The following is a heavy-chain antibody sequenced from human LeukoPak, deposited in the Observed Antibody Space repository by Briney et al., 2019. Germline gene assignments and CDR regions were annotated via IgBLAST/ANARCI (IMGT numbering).Heavy chain of an antibody. D-gene: IGHD3-10*02. CDR2: ISWNSGSI. CDR1: GFSFSVYW. J-gene: IGHJ6*04. V-gene: IGHV3-9*01. CDR3: AELGITMIGGV. Sequence: PGGSLRLSCAASGFSFSVYWMHWVRQAPGKGLEWVSGISWNSGSIGYADSVKGRFTISRDNAKNSLYLQMNSLRAEDTAVYYCAELGITMIGGVWGKGTTVTISS.